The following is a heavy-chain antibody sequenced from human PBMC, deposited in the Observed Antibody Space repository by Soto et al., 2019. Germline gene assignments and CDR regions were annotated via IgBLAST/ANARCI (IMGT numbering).Heavy chain of an antibody. D-gene: IGHD5-18*01. Sequence: PSETLSLTCAVYGGSFSGCYWSWIRQPPGKGLEWIGEISHSGSTNYNPSLKSRVTISVDTSKNQFSLKLSSVTAADTAVYYCAGGKRYAYYYYGMDVWAQGTTVTVSS. CDR3: AGGKRYAYYYYGMDV. CDR1: GGSFSGCY. J-gene: IGHJ6*02. V-gene: IGHV4-34*01. CDR2: ISHSGST.